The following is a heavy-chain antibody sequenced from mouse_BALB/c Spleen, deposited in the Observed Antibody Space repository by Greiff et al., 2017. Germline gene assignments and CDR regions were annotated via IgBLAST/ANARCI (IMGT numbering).Heavy chain of an antibody. V-gene: IGHV1S81*02. CDR2: INPSNGGT. CDR1: GYTFTSYY. J-gene: IGHJ4*01. Sequence: VQLQQSGAELVKPGASVKLSCKASGYTFTSYYMYWVKQRPGQGLEWIGEINPSNGGTNFNEKFKSKATLTVDKSSSTAYMQLSSLTSEDSAVYYCTRGKGGYRYPYDAMDYWGQGTSVTVSS. D-gene: IGHD2-14*01. CDR3: TRGKGGYRYPYDAMDY.